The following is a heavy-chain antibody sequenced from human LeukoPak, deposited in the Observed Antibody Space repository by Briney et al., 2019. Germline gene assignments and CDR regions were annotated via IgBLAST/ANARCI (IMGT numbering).Heavy chain of an antibody. CDR3: ARAPYGPELQRTGNDY. CDR2: IYYSGST. CDR1: GGSISSDSYY. J-gene: IGHJ4*02. V-gene: IGHV4-39*01. D-gene: IGHD1-14*01. Sequence: PSETLSLTCTVSGGSISSDSYYWAWIRQPPGKGLEWIASIYYSGSTYYNPSLKSRVTISVDTSRNQFSLKLSSVTAADTAVYYCARAPYGPELQRTGNDYWGQGTLVTVSS.